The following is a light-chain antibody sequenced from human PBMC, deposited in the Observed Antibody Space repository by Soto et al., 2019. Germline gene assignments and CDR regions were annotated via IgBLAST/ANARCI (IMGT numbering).Light chain of an antibody. CDR1: SSNIGAGYD. V-gene: IGLV1-40*01. J-gene: IGLJ1*01. CDR3: QSYYSSLSVSV. Sequence: QSVLTQPPSVSGAPGQRVTISCTGSSSNIGAGYDAHWYQHLPGTPPKLLIYVNNNRPSGVPDRSSCSESGTTASLAITWLLAEEEAAYYCQSYYSSLSVSVFGTGTKLTVL. CDR2: VNN.